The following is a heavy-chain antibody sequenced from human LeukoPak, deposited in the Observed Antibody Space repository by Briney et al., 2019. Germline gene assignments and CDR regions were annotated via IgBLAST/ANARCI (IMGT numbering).Heavy chain of an antibody. CDR3: AMTLAGVLDSFDS. J-gene: IGHJ4*02. Sequence: PGGSLRLSCAASGGPFSSLTMSWIRQSPGKGLEWVSGLTGNGGRTFYADSVKGRLTISRDNSKNTVFLQVHSLRTEDTAIYYCAMTLAGVLDSFDSWGQGTLVTVSS. V-gene: IGHV3-23*01. D-gene: IGHD1-1*01. CDR1: GGPFSSLT. CDR2: LTGNGGRT.